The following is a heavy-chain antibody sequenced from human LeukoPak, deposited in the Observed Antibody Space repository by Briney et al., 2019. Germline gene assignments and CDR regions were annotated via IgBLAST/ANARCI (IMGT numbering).Heavy chain of an antibody. V-gene: IGHV1-46*01. CDR2: INPSGGST. Sequence: ASVKVSCKASGYTFTSYYMHWVRQAPGQGLEWMGIINPSGGSTSYAQKFQGRVTMTRDTSTSTVCMELSSLRSEDTAVYYCAREVHLGATTDYFDYWGQGTLVTVSS. CDR3: AREVHLGATTDYFDY. CDR1: GYTFTSYY. J-gene: IGHJ4*02. D-gene: IGHD1-26*01.